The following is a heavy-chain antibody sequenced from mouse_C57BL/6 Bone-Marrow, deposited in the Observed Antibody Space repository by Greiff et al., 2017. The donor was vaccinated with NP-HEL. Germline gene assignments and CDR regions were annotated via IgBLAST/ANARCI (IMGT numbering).Heavy chain of an antibody. Sequence: VQLVESGPGLVAPSQSLSITCTVSGFSLTSYAISWVRQPPGKGLEWLGVIWTGGGTNYNSALKSRLSISKDNSKSQVFLKMNSLQTDDTARYYCARTPGYDETDPYFDYWGQGTTLTVSS. CDR2: IWTGGGT. CDR3: ARTPGYDETDPYFDY. D-gene: IGHD2-2*01. CDR1: GFSLTSYA. J-gene: IGHJ2*01. V-gene: IGHV2-9-1*01.